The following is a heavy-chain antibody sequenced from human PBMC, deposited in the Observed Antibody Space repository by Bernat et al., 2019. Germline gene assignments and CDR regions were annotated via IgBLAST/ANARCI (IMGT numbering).Heavy chain of an antibody. Sequence: QVQLVQSGAEVKKPGASVKVSCKASDYTFTSYGISWVRQAPGQGLEWMGWISPYNGNTNYAQKLQGRVTMTTDTSTSTAYKELRSLRSDDTAVYYCARGETKSEYNGYGPDAFDIWGQGTMVTVSS. CDR2: ISPYNGNT. CDR1: DYTFTSYG. D-gene: IGHD5-12*01. V-gene: IGHV1-18*01. J-gene: IGHJ3*02. CDR3: ARGETKSEYNGYGPDAFDI.